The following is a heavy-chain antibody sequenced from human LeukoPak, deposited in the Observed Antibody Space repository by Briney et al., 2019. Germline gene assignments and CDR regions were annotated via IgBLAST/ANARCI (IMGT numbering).Heavy chain of an antibody. CDR2: IIPIFGTA. CDR3: ARSPGGDGYNFDY. J-gene: IGHJ4*02. CDR1: GGTFSSYA. Sequence: SVKVSCKASGGTFSSYAISWVRQAPGQGLEWMGGIIPIFGTANYAQKFKGRVTITTDESTSTAYMELSSLRYEDTAVYYCARSPGGDGYNFDYWGQGTLVTVSS. D-gene: IGHD5-24*01. V-gene: IGHV1-69*05.